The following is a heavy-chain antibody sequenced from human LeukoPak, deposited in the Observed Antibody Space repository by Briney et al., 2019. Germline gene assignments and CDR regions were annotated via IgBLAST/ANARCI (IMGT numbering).Heavy chain of an antibody. J-gene: IGHJ5*02. D-gene: IGHD3-10*01. V-gene: IGHV1-8*01. CDR3: ARDTGEYYYGSGSWYNWFDP. CDR2: MNPNSGNT. CDR1: GYTFTSYD. Sequence: ASVKVSCKASGYTFTSYDINWVRQATGQGLEWMGWMNPNSGNTGYAQKFQGRVTMTRNTSISTAYMELSSLRSEDTAVYYCARDTGEYYYGSGSWYNWFDPWGQGTLVTVSS.